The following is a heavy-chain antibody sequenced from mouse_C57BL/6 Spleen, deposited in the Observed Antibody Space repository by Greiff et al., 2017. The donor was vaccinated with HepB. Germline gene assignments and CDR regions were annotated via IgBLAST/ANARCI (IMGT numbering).Heavy chain of an antibody. Sequence: VKLQESGAELARPGASVKLSCKASGYTFTSYGISWVKQRTGQGLEWIGEIYPRSGNTYYNEKFKGKATLTADKSSSTAYMELRSLTSEDSAVYFCAEDGYRGFAYWGQGTLVTVSA. CDR2: IYPRSGNT. V-gene: IGHV1-81*01. J-gene: IGHJ3*01. D-gene: IGHD2-3*01. CDR3: AEDGYRGFAY. CDR1: GYTFTSYG.